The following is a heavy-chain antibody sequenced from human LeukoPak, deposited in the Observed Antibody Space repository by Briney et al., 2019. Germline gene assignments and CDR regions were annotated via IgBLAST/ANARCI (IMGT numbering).Heavy chain of an antibody. CDR3: ARTYDFWSGYWFDP. CDR1: GGSISSYY. CDR2: IYYSGST. J-gene: IGHJ5*02. V-gene: IGHV4-59*01. D-gene: IGHD3-3*01. Sequence: SETLSLACTVSGGSISSYYWSWIRQPPGKGLEWIGYIYYSGSTNYNPSLKSRVTISVDTSKNQFSLKLSSVTAADTAVYYCARTYDFWSGYWFDPWGQGTLVTVSS.